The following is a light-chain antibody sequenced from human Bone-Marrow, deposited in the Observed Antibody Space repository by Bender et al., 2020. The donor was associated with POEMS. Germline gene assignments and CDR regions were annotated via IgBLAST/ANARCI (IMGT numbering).Light chain of an antibody. CDR3: QSYDNSLGGWV. V-gene: IGLV1-40*01. CDR2: GYN. Sequence: QSVLTQPPSVSGAPGQRVTISCTGTNSNIGAGYDVHWYQHLPGTAPKLLIYGYNNRPSGVPDRFSGSKSGTSASLAITGLQAEDEGDYYCQSYDNSLGGWVFGGGTKLTVL. CDR1: NSNIGAGYD. J-gene: IGLJ3*02.